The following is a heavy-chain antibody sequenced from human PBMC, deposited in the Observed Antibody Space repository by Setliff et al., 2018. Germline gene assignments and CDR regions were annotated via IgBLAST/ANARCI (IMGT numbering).Heavy chain of an antibody. D-gene: IGHD6-6*01. V-gene: IGHV4-4*08. CDR3: ARGIAARPDYYYYYYIDV. Sequence: PSETLSLTCTVSGGSISSYYWSWIRQPPGKGLEWIGYIYTSGSTNYNPSLKSRVTISVDTSKTQFFLKLSSVTAADTAVYYCARGIAARPDYYYYYYIDVWGKGTTVTVCS. CDR2: IYTSGST. J-gene: IGHJ6*03. CDR1: GGSISSYY.